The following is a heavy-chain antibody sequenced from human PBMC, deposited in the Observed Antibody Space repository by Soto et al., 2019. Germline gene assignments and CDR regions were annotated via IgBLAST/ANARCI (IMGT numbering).Heavy chain of an antibody. CDR2: ISAYNGNT. CDR3: ATAIAYGDYRPFDL. J-gene: IGHJ2*01. Sequence: ASVKVSCKASGYTFTSYGISWVRQAPGQGLEWMGWISAYNGNTNYAQKFQGRVTMTEDTSTDTAYMELSSLRSEDTAVYYCATAIAYGDYRPFDLWGRGTLVTVSS. CDR1: GYTFTSYG. V-gene: IGHV1-18*01. D-gene: IGHD4-17*01.